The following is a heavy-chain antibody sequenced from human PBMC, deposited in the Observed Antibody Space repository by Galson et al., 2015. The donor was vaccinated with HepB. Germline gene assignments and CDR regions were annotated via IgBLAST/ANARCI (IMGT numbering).Heavy chain of an antibody. D-gene: IGHD3-3*01. CDR1: GFTFDDYA. V-gene: IGHV3-9*01. CDR2: ISWNSGSI. J-gene: IGHJ3*02. CDR3: AKPSRRDFWSGYDAFDI. Sequence: SLRLSCAASGFTFDDYAMHWVRQAPGKGLEWVSGISWNSGSIGYADSVKGRFTISRDNAKNSLYLQMNSLRAEDTALYYCAKPSRRDFWSGYDAFDIWGQGTMVTVSS.